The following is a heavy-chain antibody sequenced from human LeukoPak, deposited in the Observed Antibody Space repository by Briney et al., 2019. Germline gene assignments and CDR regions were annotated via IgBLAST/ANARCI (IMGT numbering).Heavy chain of an antibody. V-gene: IGHV3-7*01. CDR1: GFTFSDYY. CDR3: ARDRAVAVTPGYFQH. D-gene: IGHD4-23*01. CDR2: IKQDGSEK. J-gene: IGHJ1*01. Sequence: PGGSLRLSCVASGFTFSDYYMSWIRQAPGKGPEWVANIKQDGSEKYYVDSVKGRFTISRDNAKNSLDLQMNDLRAEDTAVYYCARDRAVAVTPGYFQHWGQGTLVTVSS.